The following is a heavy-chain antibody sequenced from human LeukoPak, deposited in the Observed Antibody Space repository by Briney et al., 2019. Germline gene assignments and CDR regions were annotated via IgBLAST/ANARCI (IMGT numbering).Heavy chain of an antibody. CDR3: ARVAYYFAFDI. V-gene: IGHV3-7*01. CDR2: IKQDGSEK. J-gene: IGHJ3*02. CDR1: GFTFSSYW. Sequence: PRGSLRLSCAASGFTFSSYWMSWVRQAPGKGLEWVANIKQDGSEKYYVDSVKGRFTISRDNAKNSLYLQMNSLRAEDTAVYYCARVAYYFAFDIWGQGTMVTVSS. D-gene: IGHD2/OR15-2a*01.